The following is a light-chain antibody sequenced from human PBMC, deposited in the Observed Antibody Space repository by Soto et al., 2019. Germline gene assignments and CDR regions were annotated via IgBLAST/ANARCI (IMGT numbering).Light chain of an antibody. J-gene: IGKJ1*01. CDR1: QAISNY. CDR2: AAS. CDR3: QKYNSAPYT. V-gene: IGKV1-27*01. Sequence: DIQMTQSPSSLSASVGDRVTITCRASQAISNYLAWYQQKPGKVPKLLIYAASTLQSGVPSRFSGRGSGTYFTLTISSLQPEDGATYSCQKYNSAPYTFGQGAKVDIK.